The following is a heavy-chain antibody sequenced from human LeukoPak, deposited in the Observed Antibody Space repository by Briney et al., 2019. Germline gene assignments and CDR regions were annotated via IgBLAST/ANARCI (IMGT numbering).Heavy chain of an antibody. Sequence: GASVKVSCKASGYTFTSYDINWVRQATGQGLEWMGWMNPNSGNTGYAQKFQGRVTMTRNTSISTAYMELSSLRSEDTAVYYCAKGGYGDYVDAFDIWGQGTMVTVSS. V-gene: IGHV1-8*01. J-gene: IGHJ3*02. CDR1: GYTFTSYD. CDR3: AKGGYGDYVDAFDI. CDR2: MNPNSGNT. D-gene: IGHD4-17*01.